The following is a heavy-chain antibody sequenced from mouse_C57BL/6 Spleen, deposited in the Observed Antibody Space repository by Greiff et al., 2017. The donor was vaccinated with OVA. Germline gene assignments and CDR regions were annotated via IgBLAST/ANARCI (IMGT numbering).Heavy chain of an antibody. D-gene: IGHD2-4*01. V-gene: IGHV1-15*01. CDR1: GYTFTDYE. CDR3: TRGGPTMITTKAMDY. CDR2: IDPETGGT. Sequence: QVQLQQSGAELVRPGASVTLSCKASGYTFTDYEMHWVKQTPVHGLEWIGAIDPETGGTAYNQKFKGKAILTADKSSSTAYMGLRSLTSEDSAVYYCTRGGPTMITTKAMDYWGQGTSVTVSS. J-gene: IGHJ4*01.